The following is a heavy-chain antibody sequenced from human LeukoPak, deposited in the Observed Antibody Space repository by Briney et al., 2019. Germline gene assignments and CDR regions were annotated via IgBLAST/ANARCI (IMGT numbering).Heavy chain of an antibody. CDR3: ASMLDYDSSGYYYAGPYYFDY. J-gene: IGHJ4*02. CDR2: INPNSGGT. CDR1: GYTFTGYY. Sequence: ASVKVSCKASGYTFTGYYMHWVRQAPGQGLEWMGWINPNSGGTNYAQKFQGRVTMTRDTSISTAYVELSRLRSDDTAVYYCASMLDYDSSGYYYAGPYYFDYWGQGTLVTVSS. V-gene: IGHV1-2*02. D-gene: IGHD3-22*01.